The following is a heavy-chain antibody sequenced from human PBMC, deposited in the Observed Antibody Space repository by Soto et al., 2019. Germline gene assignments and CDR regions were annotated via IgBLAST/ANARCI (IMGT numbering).Heavy chain of an antibody. CDR1: GFTFSNYA. CDR3: AKDPSYAYGDYRHYYFDY. CDR2: ISGSGAST. V-gene: IGHV3-23*01. Sequence: PGGSLRLSCAASGFTFSNYAMSWVRQAPGKGLEWVSAISGSGASTYYADSVKGRFTISRDNSKNTLYLQMNSLRAEDTAVYYCAKDPSYAYGDYRHYYFDYWGQGTLVTVSS. D-gene: IGHD4-17*01. J-gene: IGHJ4*02.